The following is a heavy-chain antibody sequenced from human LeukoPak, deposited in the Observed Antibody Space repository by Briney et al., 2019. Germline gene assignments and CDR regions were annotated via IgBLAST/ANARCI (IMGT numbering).Heavy chain of an antibody. Sequence: SGTLSLTCAVSGGSISSSNWWSWVRQPPGKGLEGIGEIYHSGSTNYTPSLKSRVTISVDKSKNQFSLKLSSVTAADTAVYYCARAKRGYSFYFDYWGQGTLVTVSS. CDR3: ARAKRGYSFYFDY. CDR2: IYHSGST. D-gene: IGHD5-18*01. CDR1: GGSISSSNW. V-gene: IGHV4-4*02. J-gene: IGHJ4*02.